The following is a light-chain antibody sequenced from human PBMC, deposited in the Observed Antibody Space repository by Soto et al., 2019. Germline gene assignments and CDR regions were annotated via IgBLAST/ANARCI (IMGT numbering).Light chain of an antibody. J-gene: IGLJ1*01. Sequence: QSVLTQPPSASGSPGQSVTISCTGTSSDVGGYDYVSWYQQHPGTAPKLIIYDVSHRPSGVSDRFSGSKSGNTASLTISGLQAEDEANYYCTSYSGITTLGVFGTGTKVTVL. CDR2: DVS. CDR1: SSDVGGYDY. V-gene: IGLV2-14*03. CDR3: TSYSGITTLGV.